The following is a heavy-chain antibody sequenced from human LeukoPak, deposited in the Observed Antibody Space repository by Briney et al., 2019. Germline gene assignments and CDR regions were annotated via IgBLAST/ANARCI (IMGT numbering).Heavy chain of an antibody. V-gene: IGHV3-23*01. D-gene: IGHD3-10*01. CDR1: GLTFSSYA. J-gene: IGHJ4*02. Sequence: PGGSLRLSCAASGLTFSSYAMSWVRLAPGKGLEWVSGISDSGGSTYYADSVKGRFTISRDNSKNTLYLQMNSLRAEDTAVYYCAKSLSGGGYYFEYWGQGTLVTVSS. CDR2: ISDSGGST. CDR3: AKSLSGGGYYFEY.